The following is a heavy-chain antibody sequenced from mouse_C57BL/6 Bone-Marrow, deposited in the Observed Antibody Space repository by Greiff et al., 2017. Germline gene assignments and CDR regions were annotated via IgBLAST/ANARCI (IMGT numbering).Heavy chain of an antibody. D-gene: IGHD2-3*01. V-gene: IGHV1-7*01. J-gene: IGHJ3*01. CDR1: GYTFTSYW. CDR2: INPSSGYT. CDR3: ASGYYPPWFAY. Sequence: VKLMESGTELAKPGASVKLSCKASGYTFTSYWMHWVKQRPGQGLEWIGYINPSSGYTKYNQKFKDKATLTADKSSSTAYMQLSSLTYEDSAVYYCASGYYPPWFAYWGQGTLVTVSA.